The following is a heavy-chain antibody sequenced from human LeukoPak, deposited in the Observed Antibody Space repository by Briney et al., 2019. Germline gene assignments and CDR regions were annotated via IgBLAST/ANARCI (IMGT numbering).Heavy chain of an antibody. CDR1: GFSFSTYA. CDR2: ITDSGGIT. J-gene: IGHJ4*02. V-gene: IGHV3-23*01. CDR3: AKRLYDNSAYDY. D-gene: IGHD3-22*01. Sequence: GGSLSLSCAAAGFSFSTYAMSWVRKAPGQGLEWVSTITDSGGITYYADSVKGRFTISRDNSRNTLYLQMNSLRAEDTAVYDCAKRLYDNSAYDYWGQGTLVTVSS.